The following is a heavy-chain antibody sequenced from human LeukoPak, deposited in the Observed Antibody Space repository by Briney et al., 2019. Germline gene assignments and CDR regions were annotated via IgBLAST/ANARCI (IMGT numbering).Heavy chain of an antibody. V-gene: IGHV4-59*08. CDR1: GGSISSYY. CDR3: ARQSRYYYYYGMDV. CDR2: IYYSGST. Sequence: SETLSLTCTVSGGSISSYYWSWIRQPPGKGLEWIGYIYYSGSTNYNPPLKSRVTISVDTSKNQFSLKLSSVTAADTAVYYCARQSRYYYYYGMDVWGQGTTVTVSS. J-gene: IGHJ6*02.